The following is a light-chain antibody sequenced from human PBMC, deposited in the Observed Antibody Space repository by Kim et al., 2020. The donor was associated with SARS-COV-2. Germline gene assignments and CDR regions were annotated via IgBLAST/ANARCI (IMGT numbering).Light chain of an antibody. J-gene: IGLJ2*01. Sequence: QSALTQPPSASGSPGQSVTISCTGTSSDVGGSNYVSWYLQHPGKAPKLMIYEVSKRPSGVPDRFSGSKSGNTASLTVSGPQAEDEADYYCSSYAGSDNLVFGGGTQLTVL. CDR2: EVS. V-gene: IGLV2-8*01. CDR3: SSYAGSDNLV. CDR1: SSDVGGSNY.